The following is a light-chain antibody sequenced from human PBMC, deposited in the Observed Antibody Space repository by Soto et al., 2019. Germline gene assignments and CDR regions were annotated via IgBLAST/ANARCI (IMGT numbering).Light chain of an antibody. CDR2: GAS. J-gene: IGKJ1*01. Sequence: ESVLTQSPGTLSLSPGERATLSCRASQSVGSGYVAWYQQKPGQAPRLLIYGASRRAPGIPDRFSGSGSGTDFTLTIRKLEPEDSAVYFCQQCDSSLWTFGQGTKVDIK. CDR3: QQCDSSLWT. V-gene: IGKV3-20*01. CDR1: QSVGSGY.